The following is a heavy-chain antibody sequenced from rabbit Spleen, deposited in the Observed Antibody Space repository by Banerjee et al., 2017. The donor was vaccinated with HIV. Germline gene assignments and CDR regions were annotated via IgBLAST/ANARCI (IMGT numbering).Heavy chain of an antibody. Sequence: QSLEESGGDLVKPEGSLTLTCTASGFSFSSSYYMCWVRQAPGKGLEWIAYIYPYYGSSAYASWAKGRFTISKTSSTTVTLQMTSLTDADTATYFCASFDSNSHYANLWGQGTLVTVS. D-gene: IGHD1-1*01. CDR2: IYPYYGSS. CDR1: GFSFSSSYY. CDR3: ASFDSNSHYANL. V-gene: IGHV1S40*01. J-gene: IGHJ3*01.